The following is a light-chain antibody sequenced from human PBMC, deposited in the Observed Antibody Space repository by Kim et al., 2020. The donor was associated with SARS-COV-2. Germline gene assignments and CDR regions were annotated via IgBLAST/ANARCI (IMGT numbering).Light chain of an antibody. V-gene: IGKV3-20*01. CDR2: GAS. J-gene: IGKJ1*01. CDR3: QQSYNTPRT. Sequence: EIVLTQSPGTLSLSPGERATLSCRASQSVSTNYLAWYQQKPGQAPRLLIYGASTRATGIPDRFSGSGSGTDFTLTISSLQPEDFATYYCQQSYNTPRTFSQGTKVDIK. CDR1: QSVSTNY.